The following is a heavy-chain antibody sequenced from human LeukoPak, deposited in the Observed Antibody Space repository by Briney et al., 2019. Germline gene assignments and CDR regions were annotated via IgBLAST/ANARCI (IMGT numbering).Heavy chain of an antibody. CDR3: AKTSGSYSFDAFDI. CDR1: GYTFTSYG. J-gene: IGHJ3*02. CDR2: ISAYNGNT. V-gene: IGHV1-18*01. D-gene: IGHD1-26*01. Sequence: EASVKVSCKASGYTFTSYGISWVRQAPGQGLEWMGWISAYNGNTNYAQKLQGRVTMTTDTSTSTAYMELRSLRSDDTAVYYCAKTSGSYSFDAFDIWGQGTMVTVSS.